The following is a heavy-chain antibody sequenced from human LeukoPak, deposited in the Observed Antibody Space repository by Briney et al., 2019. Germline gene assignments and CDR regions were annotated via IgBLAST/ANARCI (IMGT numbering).Heavy chain of an antibody. CDR1: GYSFTSYW. Sequence: GESLKIFCKGSGYSFTSYWIGWGRQMPGKGVEWMGIIFPGDSNTRYWASFQGQVTISADKSISTAYLQWSSLKASDTAMYYCARRGCSGTSAAFDIWGQGTMVTVSS. CDR3: ARRGCSGTSAAFDI. V-gene: IGHV5-51*01. J-gene: IGHJ3*02. CDR2: IFPGDSNT. D-gene: IGHD4-23*01.